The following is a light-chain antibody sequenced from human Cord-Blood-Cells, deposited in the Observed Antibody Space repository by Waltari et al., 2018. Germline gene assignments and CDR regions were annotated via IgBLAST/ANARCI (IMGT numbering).Light chain of an antibody. CDR1: SSDVGSYNL. Sequence: QSALTQPASVSGSPGQSITISCTGTSSDVGSYNLVSWYQQHPGNAHKLVMYEGSKRPSGVSNRFSGSKSGNTASLTISGLQPENEADYYCCSYAGSSTWVFGGGTKLTVL. CDR2: EGS. CDR3: CSYAGSSTWV. J-gene: IGLJ3*02. V-gene: IGLV2-23*01.